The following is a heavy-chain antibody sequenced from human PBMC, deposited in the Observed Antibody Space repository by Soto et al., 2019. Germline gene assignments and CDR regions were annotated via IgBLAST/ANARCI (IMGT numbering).Heavy chain of an antibody. J-gene: IGHJ5*02. Sequence: QLQLVQSGAELKKPGASVKVSCAASGYTFTSNSITWVRQAPGQGLEWRGWISPYSGETSYAEKFQGRFTMPTDTSTSSAYMELRSLTSHDTAVYYCARVCGSYRAPSGAAGFDPWGQGTLVTVSS. CDR1: GYTFTSNS. D-gene: IGHD3-16*02. V-gene: IGHV1-18*04. CDR2: ISPYSGET. CDR3: ARVCGSYRAPSGAAGFDP.